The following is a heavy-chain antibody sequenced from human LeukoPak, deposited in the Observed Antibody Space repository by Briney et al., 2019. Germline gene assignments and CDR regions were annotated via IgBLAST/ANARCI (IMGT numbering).Heavy chain of an antibody. CDR1: GYTFTSYG. CDR3: ARVVEYSSSSYYYYYYYMDV. V-gene: IGHV1-18*01. CDR2: ISAYNGNT. Sequence: ASVKVSCKASGYTFTSYGISWVRQAPGQGLEWMGWISAYNGNTNYAQKLQGRVTMTTGTSTSTAYMELRSVRSDDTAVYYCARVVEYSSSSYYYYYYYMDVWGKGTTVTVSS. J-gene: IGHJ6*03. D-gene: IGHD6-6*01.